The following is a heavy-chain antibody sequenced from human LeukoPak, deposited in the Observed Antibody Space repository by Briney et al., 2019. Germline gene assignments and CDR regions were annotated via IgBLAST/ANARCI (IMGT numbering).Heavy chain of an antibody. D-gene: IGHD3-22*01. J-gene: IGHJ4*02. CDR3: ARDHDYYDSSGYYDY. CDR1: GFTFSSYG. V-gene: IGHV3-33*01. CDR2: IWYDGSNK. Sequence: GGSLRLSCAASGFTFSSYGMHWVRQAPGNRLEWVAVIWYDGSNKYYADSVKGRFSISRDNSKNTLYLQMNSLRAEDTAVYYCARDHDYYDSSGYYDYWGQGTLVTVSS.